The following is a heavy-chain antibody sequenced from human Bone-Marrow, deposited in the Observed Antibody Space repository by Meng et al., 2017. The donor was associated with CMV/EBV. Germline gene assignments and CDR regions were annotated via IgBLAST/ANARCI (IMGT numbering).Heavy chain of an antibody. D-gene: IGHD1-26*01. J-gene: IGHJ4*02. CDR3: ARVLVGANGY. V-gene: IGHV3-53*01. Sequence: GESLKISCAASGFTVSSNYMSWVRQAPGKGLEWVSVIYSGGSTYYADSVKGRFTISRDNSKNTLYLQMNSLRAEDTAVYYCARVLVGANGYWGQGTLVTVSS. CDR2: IYSGGST. CDR1: GFTVSSNY.